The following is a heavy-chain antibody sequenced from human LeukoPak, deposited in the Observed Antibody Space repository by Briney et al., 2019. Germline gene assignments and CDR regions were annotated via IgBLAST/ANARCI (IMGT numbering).Heavy chain of an antibody. J-gene: IGHJ3*02. CDR3: ARENGDSSGYYYERLSYHSGPDAFDI. CDR2: IYTSGST. D-gene: IGHD3-22*01. V-gene: IGHV4-61*02. CDR1: GGSISSGSYY. Sequence: SETLSLTCTVSGGSISSGSYYWSWIRQPAGEGLEWIGRIYTSGSTNYNPSLKSRVTISVDTSKNQFSLKLSSVTAADTAVYYCARENGDSSGYYYERLSYHSGPDAFDIWGQGTMVTVSS.